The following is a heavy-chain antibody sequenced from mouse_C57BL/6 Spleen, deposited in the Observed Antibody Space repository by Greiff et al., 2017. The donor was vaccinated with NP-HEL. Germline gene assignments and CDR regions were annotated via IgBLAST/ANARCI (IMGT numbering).Heavy chain of an antibody. J-gene: IGHJ2*01. Sequence: SGPELVKPGASVKISCKAPGYAFSSTWMNWVKQRPGKGFEWIGRIYPGDGETNYNGKVKGKATLTADKTSSTAYMQLSSLTSEDSAVYFCARESYGSSYGYFDYWGQGTTLTVSS. CDR1: GYAFSSTW. D-gene: IGHD1-1*01. V-gene: IGHV1-82*01. CDR2: IYPGDGET. CDR3: ARESYGSSYGYFDY.